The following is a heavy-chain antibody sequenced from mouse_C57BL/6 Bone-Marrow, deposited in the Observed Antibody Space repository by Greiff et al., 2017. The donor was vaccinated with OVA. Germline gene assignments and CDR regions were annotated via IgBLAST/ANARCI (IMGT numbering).Heavy chain of an antibody. V-gene: IGHV14-4*01. CDR2: IDPENGDT. D-gene: IGHD1-1*01. CDR1: GFNIKDDY. CDR3: TSLITTVVAPYYYAMDY. J-gene: IGHJ4*01. Sequence: EVQGVESGAELVRPGASVKLSCTASGFNIKDDYMHWVKQRPEQGLEWIGWIDPENGDTEYASKFQGKATITADTSSNTAYLQLSSLTSEDTAVYYCTSLITTVVAPYYYAMDYWGQGTSVTVSS.